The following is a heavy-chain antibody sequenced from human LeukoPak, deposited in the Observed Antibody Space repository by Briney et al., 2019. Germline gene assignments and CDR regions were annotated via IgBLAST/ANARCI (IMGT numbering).Heavy chain of an antibody. D-gene: IGHD5-12*01. CDR2: INSDGSIT. CDR1: GFTFSSYW. CDR3: AGVRATFSPHFDN. Sequence: GGSLRLSCAASGFTFSSYWMHWVRQAPGKGLMWVSRINSDGSITNYADSVKGRFTISGDNAKNTLYLQMNSLRAEDTAVYYCAGVRATFSPHFDNWGQGTLVTVSS. V-gene: IGHV3-74*01. J-gene: IGHJ4*02.